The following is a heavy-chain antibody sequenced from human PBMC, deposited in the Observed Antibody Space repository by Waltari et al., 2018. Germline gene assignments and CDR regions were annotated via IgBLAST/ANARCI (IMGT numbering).Heavy chain of an antibody. CDR1: GFTFDGYA. CDR2: ISYDGSNK. J-gene: IGHJ4*02. CDR3: ARGDFDSGWLLGY. Sequence: QVQLVESGGGVVQPGRSLRLSCAASGFTFDGYAMHWVRQAPGKGLEGVSVISYDGSNKYYADSVKGRFTISRDNSTNTLYLQMNSLRAEDTAVYYCARGDFDSGWLLGYWGQGTLVTVSS. D-gene: IGHD3-22*01. V-gene: IGHV3-30*01.